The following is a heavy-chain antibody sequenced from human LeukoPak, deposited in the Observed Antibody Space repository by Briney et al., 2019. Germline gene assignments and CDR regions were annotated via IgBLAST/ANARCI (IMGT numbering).Heavy chain of an antibody. CDR1: GYTFTSYG. V-gene: IGHV1-18*01. CDR3: ARAVVTVTARHNWFVP. J-gene: IGHJ5*02. CDR2: ISAYNGNT. Sequence: ASVTVSCKASGYTFTSYGISWVRQAPGQGLEWMGWISAYNGNTNYAQKLQGRVTMTTDTSTSTAYMELRSLRSDDTAVYYCARAVVTVTARHNWFVPWGQGTLVTVSS. D-gene: IGHD4-17*01.